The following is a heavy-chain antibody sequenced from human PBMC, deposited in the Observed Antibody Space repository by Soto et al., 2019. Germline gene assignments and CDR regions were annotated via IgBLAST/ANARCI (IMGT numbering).Heavy chain of an antibody. CDR3: ARDPLTGTEFVSYCFDP. CDR2: INPNSGGT. D-gene: IGHD1-7*01. V-gene: IGHV1-2*02. Sequence: ASVKVSCKASGYTFTGYYMHWVRQAPGQGLEWMGWINPNSGGTNYAQKFQGRVTMTRDTSISTAYMELSRLRSDDTAVYYCARDPLTGTEFVSYCFDPWGQGTLVTVSS. CDR1: GYTFTGYY. J-gene: IGHJ5*02.